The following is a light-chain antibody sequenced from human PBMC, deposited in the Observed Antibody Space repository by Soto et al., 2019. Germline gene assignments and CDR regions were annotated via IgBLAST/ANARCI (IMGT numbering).Light chain of an antibody. Sequence: EIVLTQSTATLSLSPGERATFSCRASQSVSSDLVWYQQKPGQAPRLLIYDASNRATGVPARFSGSGSGTDFTLTISRLEPEDFAVYYCQQRTNWPPLTFVGGTKVEIK. CDR2: DAS. CDR3: QQRTNWPPLT. V-gene: IGKV3-11*01. J-gene: IGKJ4*01. CDR1: QSVSSD.